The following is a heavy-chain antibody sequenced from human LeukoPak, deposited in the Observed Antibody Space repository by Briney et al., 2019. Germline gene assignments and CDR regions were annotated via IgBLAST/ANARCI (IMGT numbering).Heavy chain of an antibody. Sequence: GGSLRLSCAASGFTTFSHMNWVRQAPGKGLEWVSVIHSGGGGIPYYADSVKGRFTISRDNSKNTIYLQMSSLRAEDTAVYFCARGGNWDLYYFDFWGQGTLVSVSS. V-gene: IGHV3-53*01. CDR2: IHSGGGGIP. J-gene: IGHJ4*02. CDR1: GFTTFSH. CDR3: ARGGNWDLYYFDF. D-gene: IGHD7-27*01.